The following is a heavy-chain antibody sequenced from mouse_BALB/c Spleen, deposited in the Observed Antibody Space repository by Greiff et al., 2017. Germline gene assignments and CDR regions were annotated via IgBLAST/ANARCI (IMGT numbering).Heavy chain of an antibody. CDR1: GYTFTDYE. D-gene: IGHD2-1*01. Sequence: QVQLKESGAELVRPGASVTLSCKASGYTFTDYEMHWVKQTPVHGLEWIGAIDPETGGTAYNQKFKGKATLTADKSSSTAYMELRSLTSEDSAVYYCTYYGNYLAYWGQGTLVTVSA. J-gene: IGHJ3*01. CDR2: IDPETGGT. CDR3: TYYGNYLAY. V-gene: IGHV1-15*01.